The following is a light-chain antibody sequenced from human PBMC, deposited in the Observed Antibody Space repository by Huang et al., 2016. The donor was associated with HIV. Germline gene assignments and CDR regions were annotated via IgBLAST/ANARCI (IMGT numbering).Light chain of an antibody. V-gene: IGKV3-15*01. CDR2: VAS. CDR3: QLYNNWPLT. J-gene: IGKJ1*01. Sequence: EIGMTQSPATLSLYPGERAPLSCRASQSVGGNISVVQQTLGQDPRLLLYVASNRAVGFPARFSGSGSGTEFTLTISRLQSEDFAVYYCQLYNNWPLTFGQGTKVEIK. CDR1: QSVGGN.